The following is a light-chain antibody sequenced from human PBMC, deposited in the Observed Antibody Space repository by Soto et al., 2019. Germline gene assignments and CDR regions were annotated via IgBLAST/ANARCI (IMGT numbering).Light chain of an antibody. CDR3: QQYDNLPYT. Sequence: DIQMTQSPSSLSASVGDRVTITCQASQDISNYLNWYQQKPGKAPKLPIYDASNLETGVPSRFSGSGSGTDFTFTISSLQPEDIATYYCQQYDNLPYTFCQGTKLEIK. CDR2: DAS. CDR1: QDISNY. V-gene: IGKV1-33*01. J-gene: IGKJ2*01.